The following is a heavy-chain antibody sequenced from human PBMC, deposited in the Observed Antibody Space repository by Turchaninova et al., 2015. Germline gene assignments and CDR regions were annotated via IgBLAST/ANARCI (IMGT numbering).Heavy chain of an antibody. Sequence: QVQLQEXXXGLXXPSETRSPXGPVPGGSISSYYWSGIRQPPGKGREGIGYMYYSGGTNYNPSLKSRVTISVDTSKNQFSLNLSSVTAADTAVYYCARGSRGIYWYFDLWGRGTLVTVSS. CDR2: MYYSGGT. V-gene: IGHV4-59*12. J-gene: IGHJ2*01. CDR3: ARGSRGIYWYFDL. D-gene: IGHD2-15*01. CDR1: GGSISSYY.